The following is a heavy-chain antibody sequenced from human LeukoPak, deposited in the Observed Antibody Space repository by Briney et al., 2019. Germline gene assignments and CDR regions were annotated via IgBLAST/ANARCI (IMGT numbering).Heavy chain of an antibody. CDR3: AKDYGDYGVGGGSIDY. V-gene: IGHV3-7*01. J-gene: IGHJ4*02. CDR1: GFTFSSYA. CDR2: IKQDGSEK. D-gene: IGHD4-17*01. Sequence: TGGSLRLSCVASGFTFSSYAMSWVRQAPGKGLEWVANIKQDGSEKYYVDSVKGRFTISRDNSKNTLYLQMNSLRAEDTAVYYCAKDYGDYGVGGGSIDYWGQGTLVTVSS.